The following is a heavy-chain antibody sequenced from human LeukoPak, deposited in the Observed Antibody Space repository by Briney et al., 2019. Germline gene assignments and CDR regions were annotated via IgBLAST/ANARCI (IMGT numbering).Heavy chain of an antibody. D-gene: IGHD6-19*01. CDR3: ASNLAVAGTPYYFDY. V-gene: IGHV3-21*01. Sequence: GGSLRLSCAASGFTFSSYSMNWVRQAPGKGLEWVSSISSSSSYIYYADSVKGRFTISRDNAKNSLYLQMNSLRAEDTAVYYCASNLAVAGTPYYFDYWGQGTLVTVSS. J-gene: IGHJ4*02. CDR2: ISSSSSYI. CDR1: GFTFSSYS.